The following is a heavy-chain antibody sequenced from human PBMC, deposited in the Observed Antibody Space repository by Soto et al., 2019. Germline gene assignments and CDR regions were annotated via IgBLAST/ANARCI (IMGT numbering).Heavy chain of an antibody. J-gene: IGHJ6*02. D-gene: IGHD3-16*02. CDR2: ISAYNGNT. CDR1: GYTFTSYG. V-gene: IGHV1-18*01. Sequence: ASVKVSCKASGYTFTSYGISWVRQAPGQGLEWMGWISAYNGNTNYAQKLQGRVTMTTDTSTSTAYMELRSLRSDDTAVYYCARFGGVIVIKSEYYYYGMDVWGQGTTVTVS. CDR3: ARFGGVIVIKSEYYYYGMDV.